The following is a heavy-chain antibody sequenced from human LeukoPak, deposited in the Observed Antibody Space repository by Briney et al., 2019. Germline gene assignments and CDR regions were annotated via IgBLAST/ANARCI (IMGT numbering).Heavy chain of an antibody. V-gene: IGHV4-4*07. CDR2: IYTSGST. J-gene: IGHJ3*02. CDR3: ARGFLCGGDCNAFDI. Sequence: PSETLSLTCTVSGGSISSYYWSWIRQPAGKGLEWIGRIYTSGSTNYNPSLKSRVTMSVDTSKNQFSLNLSSVTAADTAVYYCARGFLCGGDCNAFDIWGQGTKVTVSS. CDR1: GGSISSYY. D-gene: IGHD2-21*02.